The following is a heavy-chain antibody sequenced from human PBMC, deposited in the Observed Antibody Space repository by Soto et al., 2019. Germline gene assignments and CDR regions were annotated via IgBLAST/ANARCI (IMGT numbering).Heavy chain of an antibody. CDR3: ASEPQRVDTAMVLRVY. V-gene: IGHV4-4*02. CDR2: IYHSGST. Sequence: QVQLQESGPGLVKPSGTLSLTCAVSGGSISSSNWWSWVRQPPGKGLEWIGEIYHSGSTNYNPSLKSRVTISVDKSKTHFSLMLSSVTAADMAVYYCASEPQRVDTAMVLRVYWGQGTLVTVSS. J-gene: IGHJ4*02. D-gene: IGHD5-18*01. CDR1: GGSISSSNW.